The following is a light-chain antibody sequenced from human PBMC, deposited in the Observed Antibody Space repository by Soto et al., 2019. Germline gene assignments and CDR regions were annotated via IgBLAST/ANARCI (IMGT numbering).Light chain of an antibody. V-gene: IGKV3-20*01. CDR3: QQYSSSFRT. CDR1: QSVSNIY. J-gene: IGKJ1*01. CDR2: GAS. Sequence: DIVLTQSPGTLSLSPGERATLSCRASQSVSNIYIAWYQQKPGQAPRVLIYGASRRATGIPDRFIVSVSGTDITLTISRLEPEDFAVYYCQQYSSSFRTFGQGTKVDIK.